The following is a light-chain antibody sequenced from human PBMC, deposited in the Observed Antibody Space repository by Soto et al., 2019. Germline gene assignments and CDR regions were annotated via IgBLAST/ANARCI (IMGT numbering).Light chain of an antibody. Sequence: ETVMTQSPATLSVSPGERATLSCRASQSVNSKLAWYQQKPGQAPRLVIYGASTRATGIPARFSGGGSGTEFTLTINSLQSEDSAVYYCQQYNNWPPITFGQGTRLEIK. J-gene: IGKJ5*01. CDR2: GAS. V-gene: IGKV3D-15*01. CDR1: QSVNSK. CDR3: QQYNNWPPIT.